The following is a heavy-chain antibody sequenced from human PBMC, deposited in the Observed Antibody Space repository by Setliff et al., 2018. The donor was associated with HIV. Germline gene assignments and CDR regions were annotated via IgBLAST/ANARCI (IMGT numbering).Heavy chain of an antibody. V-gene: IGHV4-61*09. CDR3: ARAKGYDYYMDV. D-gene: IGHD2-15*01. CDR1: GGSISSGPYF. CDR2: IYTNGAT. J-gene: IGHJ6*03. Sequence: SETLSLTCPVSGGSISSGPYFWSWIRQPAGKAVEWMGHIYTNGATKYNPSLKGRVTISRDTSKNQFSLKLTSVTAADTAVYYCARAKGYDYYMDVWGRGTTVTVSS.